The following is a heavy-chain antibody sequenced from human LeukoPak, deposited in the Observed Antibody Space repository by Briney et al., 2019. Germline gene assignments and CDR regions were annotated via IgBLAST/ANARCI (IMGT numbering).Heavy chain of an antibody. CDR2: ISAYNGNT. V-gene: IGHV1-18*04. D-gene: IGHD6-13*01. CDR1: GYTFTGYY. Sequence: ASVKVSCKASGYTFTGYYMHWVRQAPGQGLEWMGWISAYNGNTNYAQKLQGRVTMTTDTSTSTAYMELRSLRSDDTAVYYCASSGGYDPMYSSSWYSGYFDYWGQGTLVTVSS. CDR3: ASSGGYDPMYSSSWYSGYFDY. J-gene: IGHJ4*02.